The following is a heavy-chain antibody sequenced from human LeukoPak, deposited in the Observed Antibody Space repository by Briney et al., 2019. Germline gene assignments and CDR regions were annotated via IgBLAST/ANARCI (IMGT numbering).Heavy chain of an antibody. CDR3: ARLGETSSSWYSTYYYYYYMDV. D-gene: IGHD6-13*01. J-gene: IGHJ6*03. Sequence: PGGSLRLSCAASGFTFSSYSMNWVRQAPGKGLEWVSSISSSSSYIYYADSVKGRFTISRDNAKNSLYLQMNSLRAEDTAVYYCARLGETSSSWYSTYYYYYYMDVWGKGTTVTVSS. CDR2: ISSSSSYI. CDR1: GFTFSSYS. V-gene: IGHV3-21*01.